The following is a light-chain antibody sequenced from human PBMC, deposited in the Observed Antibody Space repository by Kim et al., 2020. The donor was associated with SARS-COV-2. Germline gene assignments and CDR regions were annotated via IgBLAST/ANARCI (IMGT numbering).Light chain of an antibody. Sequence: GRPVTLAATPRSGGIASHYVQWYQPRPGSAPSTVIYHYIQRPSGVPDPFSGSIDSSSNSASLPISGLKTEDEADHYCQSYDSNNRVFGGGTQLTVL. J-gene: IGLJ2*01. CDR1: SGGIASHY. CDR2: HYI. V-gene: IGLV6-57*03. CDR3: QSYDSNNRV.